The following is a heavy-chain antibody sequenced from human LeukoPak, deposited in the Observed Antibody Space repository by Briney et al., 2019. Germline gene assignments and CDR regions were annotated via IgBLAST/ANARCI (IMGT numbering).Heavy chain of an antibody. CDR1: GFIFSSYS. Sequence: GGSLRLSCAASGFIFSSYSMNWVRQAPGEGLEWVSYISSSGSTIYYADSVKGRFTISRDNAKNSLYLQMNSLRAEDTAVYYCARRALTMARGARPYYFDYWGQGTLVTVSS. J-gene: IGHJ4*02. CDR3: ARRALTMARGARPYYFDY. D-gene: IGHD3-10*01. CDR2: ISSSGSTI. V-gene: IGHV3-48*04.